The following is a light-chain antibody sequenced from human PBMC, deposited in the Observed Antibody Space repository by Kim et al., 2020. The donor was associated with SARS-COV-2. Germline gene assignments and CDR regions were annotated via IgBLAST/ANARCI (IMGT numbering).Light chain of an antibody. V-gene: IGLV2-14*01. CDR1: SSDVGGYDY. Sequence: QSALTQPASVSGSPGQSITISCTGTSSDVGGYDYVSWYQQHPGKAPKLMLYDVSKRPSGVSNRFSGSKSGNTASLTISGLQADDEAEYYCSSYTSTSTLEFGGGTKLTVL. J-gene: IGLJ2*01. CDR2: DVS. CDR3: SSYTSTSTLE.